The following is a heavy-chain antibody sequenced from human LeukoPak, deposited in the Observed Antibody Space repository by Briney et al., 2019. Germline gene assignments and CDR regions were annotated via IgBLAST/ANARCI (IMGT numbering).Heavy chain of an antibody. Sequence: GGSLRLSCVASGFTFEHYAMHWVRQAPGKGLEWVSGIAWDSDNIGYADSVKGRFTISRDDAKNSLYLQMNSLRAEDTAVYYCAREWELTGLDYWGQGTLVTVSS. CDR3: AREWELTGLDY. V-gene: IGHV3-9*01. J-gene: IGHJ4*02. D-gene: IGHD1-26*01. CDR2: IAWDSDNI. CDR1: GFTFEHYA.